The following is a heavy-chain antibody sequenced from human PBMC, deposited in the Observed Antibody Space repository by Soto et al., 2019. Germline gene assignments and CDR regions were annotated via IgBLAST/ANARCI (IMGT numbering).Heavy chain of an antibody. J-gene: IGHJ1*01. CDR1: GFTFSAYN. CDR3: ASSPGVGVRGAH. V-gene: IGHV3-21*01. CDR2: ISAGSLFI. D-gene: IGHD3-16*01. Sequence: NPGGSLRLSCAGSGFTFSAYNINWVRQAPGKGLEWVSSISAGSLFIYQPDSMKGRFTISRDDARNSVYLQMKSLTAEDTAVYYFASSPGVGVRGAHWPEGTQVTFSS.